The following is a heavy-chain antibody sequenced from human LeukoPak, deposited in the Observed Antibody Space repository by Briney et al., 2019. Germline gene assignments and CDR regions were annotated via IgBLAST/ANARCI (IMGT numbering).Heavy chain of an antibody. J-gene: IGHJ4*02. CDR2: IIGSAVNT. CDR3: AKYTSGTSYRGLDQ. Sequence: PGQSLRLSCGASGLTVSSYGMSWVRQAPGKGREWVSTIIGSAVNTYYADSVKGRFTISRDDSKNTVYLQMNSLRAEDTAVYSCAKYTSGTSYRGLDQWGQGTLVTVSS. D-gene: IGHD3-10*01. V-gene: IGHV3-23*01. CDR1: GLTVSSYG.